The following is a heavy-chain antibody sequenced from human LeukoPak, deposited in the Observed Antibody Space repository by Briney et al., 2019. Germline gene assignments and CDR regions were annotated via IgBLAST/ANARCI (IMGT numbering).Heavy chain of an antibody. CDR3: GRSVYCSGGSCLYGMDV. CDR1: GGSISSYY. J-gene: IGHJ6*02. CDR2: IYYSGST. D-gene: IGHD2-15*01. V-gene: IGHV4-59*08. Sequence: PSETLSLTCTVSGGSISSYYWSWIRQPPGKGLEWIGYIYYSGSTNYNPSLKSRVTISVDTSKNQYSLKLSSVTAADTAVYYCGRSVYCSGGSCLYGMDVWGQGTTVTVSS.